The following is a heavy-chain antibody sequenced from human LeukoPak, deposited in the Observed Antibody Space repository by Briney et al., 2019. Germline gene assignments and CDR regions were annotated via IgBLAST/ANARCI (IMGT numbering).Heavy chain of an antibody. CDR2: ISYDGSNK. CDR1: GFTFSSYA. D-gene: IGHD2-2*01. Sequence: GGSLRLSCAASGFTFSSYAMSWVRQAPGKGLEWVAVISYDGSNKYYADSVKGRFTISRDNSKNTLYLQMNSLRAEDTAVYYCARAAAAMNDYWGQGTLVTVSS. V-gene: IGHV3-30-3*01. J-gene: IGHJ4*02. CDR3: ARAAAAMNDY.